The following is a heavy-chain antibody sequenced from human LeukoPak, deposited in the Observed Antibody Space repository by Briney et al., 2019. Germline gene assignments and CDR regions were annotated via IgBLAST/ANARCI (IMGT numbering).Heavy chain of an antibody. CDR1: GFIFSDYS. V-gene: IGHV3-48*01. CDR3: AALSHIEVADY. CDR2: ISSRSTTI. J-gene: IGHJ4*02. Sequence: GGSLRLSCAASGFIFSDYSMTWVRQAPRKGLEWVSYISSRSTTINYADSVKGRFTISRDNAKNSLCLQMNSLRAEDTAVYYCAALSHIEVADYWGQGTLVTVSS. D-gene: IGHD6-19*01.